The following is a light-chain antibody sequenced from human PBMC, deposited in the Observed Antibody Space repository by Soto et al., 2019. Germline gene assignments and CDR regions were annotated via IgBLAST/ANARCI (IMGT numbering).Light chain of an antibody. Sequence: EIVLTQSPGTLSLSPGERATLSCRASQSVSSSYLAWYQQKPGQAPRLLIYGASSRATGIPDRFSGSGPGTDFTLTISRLEPEDFAVYSCQQYGSPPTTFGQGTRLEIK. V-gene: IGKV3-20*01. CDR1: QSVSSSY. CDR2: GAS. CDR3: QQYGSPPTT. J-gene: IGKJ5*01.